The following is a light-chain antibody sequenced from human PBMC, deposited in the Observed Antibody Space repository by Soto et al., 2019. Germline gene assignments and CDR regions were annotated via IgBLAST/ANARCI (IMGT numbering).Light chain of an antibody. J-gene: IGLJ1*01. CDR2: DVS. V-gene: IGLV2-14*01. CDR1: SSDVGGYNY. CDR3: SSYTSSSILYV. Sequence: QSVLPKPASVSGSPGQSITISCTGTSSDVGGYNYVSWYQQHPGKAPKLMIYDVSNRPSGVSNRFSGSKSGNTASLTISGLQAEDEADYYCSSYTSSSILYVFGTGTKVTVL.